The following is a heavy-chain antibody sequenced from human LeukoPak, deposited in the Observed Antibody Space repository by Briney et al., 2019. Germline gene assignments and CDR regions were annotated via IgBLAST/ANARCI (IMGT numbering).Heavy chain of an antibody. Sequence: ASVTVSFKASGYTFTDYYIHWLRQAPGQGLEWMGWIYPNNGDTNYAQKFQGSVTMTRDTSINTAYMELSSLTSDDTAVYYCARDGVGTYDYWGQGTLVTVSS. CDR1: GYTFTDYY. V-gene: IGHV1-2*02. CDR2: IYPNNGDT. CDR3: ARDGVGTYDY. D-gene: IGHD1-26*01. J-gene: IGHJ4*02.